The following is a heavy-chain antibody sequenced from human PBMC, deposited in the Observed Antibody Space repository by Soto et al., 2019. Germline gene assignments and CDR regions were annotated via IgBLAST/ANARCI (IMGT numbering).Heavy chain of an antibody. CDR3: ARERYPVISDGMDV. Sequence: QVQLVQSGADVKTPGASVRVSCKASGYTFTGYYVHWVREAPGQGLEWMGWINPETGGTSYAQKFQGRVTLSWDTSINTAYLELSRLRFDDAAVYFCARERYPVISDGMDVWGQGTKVNVSS. CDR2: INPETGGT. J-gene: IGHJ6*02. D-gene: IGHD2-21*01. CDR1: GYTFTGYY. V-gene: IGHV1-2*02.